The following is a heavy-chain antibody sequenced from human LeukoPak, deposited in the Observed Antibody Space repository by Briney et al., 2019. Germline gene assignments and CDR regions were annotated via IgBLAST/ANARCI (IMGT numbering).Heavy chain of an antibody. CDR1: GDSVSSNSAA. CDR2: TYYRSKWYN. CDR3: ARAYYGSGSHSYGMDV. Sequence: SQALSLTCAISGDSVSSNSAAWNWIRQSPSRGLEWLGRTYYRSKWYNDYAVSVKSQITINPDTSKNQFSLQLNSVTPEDTAVYYCARAYYGSGSHSYGMDVWGQGTTVTLSS. V-gene: IGHV6-1*01. J-gene: IGHJ6*02. D-gene: IGHD3-10*01.